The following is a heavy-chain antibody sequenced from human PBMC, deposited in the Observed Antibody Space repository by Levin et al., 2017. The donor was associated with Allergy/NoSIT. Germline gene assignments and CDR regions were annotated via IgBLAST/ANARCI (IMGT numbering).Heavy chain of an antibody. CDR1: GGSFRGYY. Sequence: PGGSLRLSCVVYGGSFRGYYWSWIRQPPGKGLEWIGEINHSGSTNYNPSLQSRVTISVDTSRNQFSLKLSSVTAADTAVFYCAREPRPNSSGPTGSDYWGQGTLVTVSS. CDR2: INHSGST. D-gene: IGHD6-19*01. J-gene: IGHJ4*02. CDR3: AREPRPNSSGPTGSDY. V-gene: IGHV4-34*01.